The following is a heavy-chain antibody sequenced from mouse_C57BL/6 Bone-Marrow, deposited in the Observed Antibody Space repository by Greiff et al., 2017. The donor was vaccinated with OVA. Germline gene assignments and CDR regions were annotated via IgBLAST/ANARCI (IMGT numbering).Heavy chain of an antibody. CDR3: ARMAWFAY. CDR1: GFTFSDYG. J-gene: IGHJ3*01. CDR2: ISSGSSTI. Sequence: VQLQQSGGGLVKPGGSLKLSCAASGFTFSDYGMHWVRQAPEKGLEWVAYISSGSSTIYYADTVKGRFTISRDNAKNTLFLQMTSLRSEDTAMYYCARMAWFAYWGQGTLVTVSA. V-gene: IGHV5-17*01.